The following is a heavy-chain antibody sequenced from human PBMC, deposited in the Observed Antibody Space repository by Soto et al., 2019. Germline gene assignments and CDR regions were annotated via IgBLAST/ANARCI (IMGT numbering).Heavy chain of an antibody. D-gene: IGHD2-21*02. Sequence: PGGSLRLSCAASGFTFSSYAMNWVRQAPGKGLEWVSVISGSDGSTYYADSVKGRFTISGDNSKSTLNLQMNSLRAEDTAVYYCARDHFGGGDSEWFDPWGQGTLVTVSS. V-gene: IGHV3-23*01. CDR2: ISGSDGST. J-gene: IGHJ5*02. CDR1: GFTFSSYA. CDR3: ARDHFGGGDSEWFDP.